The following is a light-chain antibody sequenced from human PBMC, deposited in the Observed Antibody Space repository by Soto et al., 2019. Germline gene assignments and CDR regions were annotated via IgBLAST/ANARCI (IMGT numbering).Light chain of an antibody. Sequence: DIPMTQSPSSRSASVGDRVTITCQASQDISNYLNWYQQKPGKAPKLLIYDASNLETGVPSRFSGSGSGTDFTFTISSLQPEDIATYYCQQYDNLPLTFGGGTKVEIK. CDR1: QDISNY. CDR2: DAS. J-gene: IGKJ4*01. V-gene: IGKV1-33*01. CDR3: QQYDNLPLT.